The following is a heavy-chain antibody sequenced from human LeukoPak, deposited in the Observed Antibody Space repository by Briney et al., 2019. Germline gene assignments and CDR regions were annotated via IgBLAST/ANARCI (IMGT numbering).Heavy chain of an antibody. CDR1: GFTFSSYG. CDR2: IWYDGSNK. Sequence: GGSLRLSCAASGFTFSSYGMHWVRQAPGKGLEWVAVIWYDGSNKYYADSVKGRFTISRDNSKNTLYLQMNSLRAEDTAVYYCAKRGCDTNGCPYYFDYWGQGTLVTVSS. CDR3: AKRGCDTNGCPYYFDY. D-gene: IGHD2-8*01. V-gene: IGHV3-33*06. J-gene: IGHJ4*02.